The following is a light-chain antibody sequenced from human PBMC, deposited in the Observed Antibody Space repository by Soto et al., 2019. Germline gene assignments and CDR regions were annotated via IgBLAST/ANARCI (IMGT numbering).Light chain of an antibody. CDR1: SNDVGGFNY. J-gene: IGLJ2*01. V-gene: IGLV2-8*01. CDR2: EVS. Sequence: QSVLTQPPSASGSPGQSVTISCIGTSNDVGGFNYVSWYQQHPGTAPKLIIYEVSKRPSGVPDRFSGSKSGNTASLTVSGLQAEDEADYYCSSYAGRNNVVFGGGTQLTVL. CDR3: SSYAGRNNVV.